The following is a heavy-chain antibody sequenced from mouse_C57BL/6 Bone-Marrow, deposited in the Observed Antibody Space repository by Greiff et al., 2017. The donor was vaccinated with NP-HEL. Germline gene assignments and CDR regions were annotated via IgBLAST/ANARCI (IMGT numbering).Heavy chain of an antibody. V-gene: IGHV1-69*01. D-gene: IGHD1-1*01. Sequence: VQLQQPGAELVMPGASVKLSCKASGYTFTSYWMHWVKQRPGQGLEWLGEINPSDSYTNYNQKFKGKSTLTVDKSSSTAYMQLSSLTSEDSAVYDCARSDYGSSHWYFDVWGTGTTVTVSS. CDR2: INPSDSYT. CDR3: ARSDYGSSHWYFDV. J-gene: IGHJ1*03. CDR1: GYTFTSYW.